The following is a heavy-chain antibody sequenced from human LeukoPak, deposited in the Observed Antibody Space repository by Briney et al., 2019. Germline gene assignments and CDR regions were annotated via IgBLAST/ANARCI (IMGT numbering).Heavy chain of an antibody. D-gene: IGHD3/OR15-3a*01. J-gene: IGHJ4*02. CDR2: ISSSGGST. CDR3: AKRGVVIRVFLVGFHKEAFYFES. Sequence: GSLRLSCAVSGITLSNYGMSWVRQAPGKGLEWVAGISSSGGSTIYADSVKGRFTISRDNPKNTLYLQMNSLRAEDTAFYFCAKRGVVIRVFLVGFHKEAFYFESWGQGALVTVSS. CDR1: GITLSNYG. V-gene: IGHV3-23*01.